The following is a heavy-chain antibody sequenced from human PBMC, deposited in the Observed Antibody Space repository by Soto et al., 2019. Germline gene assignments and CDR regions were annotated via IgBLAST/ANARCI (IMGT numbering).Heavy chain of an antibody. CDR3: ARVGYYDSSGLHYFDY. J-gene: IGHJ4*02. D-gene: IGHD3-22*01. Sequence: SETLSLTCAVSGGSISSSNWWSWVRQPPGKGLEWIGEIYHSGSTNYNPSLKSRVTISVDKSKNQFSLKLSSVTAADTAVYYCARVGYYDSSGLHYFDYWGQGTLVTVSS. CDR2: IYHSGST. CDR1: GGSISSSNW. V-gene: IGHV4-4*02.